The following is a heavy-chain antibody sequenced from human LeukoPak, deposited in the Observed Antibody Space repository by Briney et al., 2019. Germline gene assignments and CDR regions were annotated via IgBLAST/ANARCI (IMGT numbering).Heavy chain of an antibody. V-gene: IGHV4-59*01. J-gene: IGHJ5*02. CDR2: IYYTGST. CDR3: ASLYGSGPKWSDP. Sequence: SETLSLTCTVSGGSISSYYWSWIRQPPGKGLEWIGYIYYTGSTNYNPSLKSRITISVDTSKNQFSLKLNSLTAADTAVYYCASLYGSGPKWSDPWGQGTLVTVSS. CDR1: GGSISSYY. D-gene: IGHD3-10*01.